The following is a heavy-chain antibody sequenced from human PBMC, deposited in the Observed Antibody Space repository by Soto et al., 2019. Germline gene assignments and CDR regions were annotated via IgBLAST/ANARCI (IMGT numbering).Heavy chain of an antibody. Sequence: GGSLRLSCAASGFTFSSYGMHWVRQAPGKGLEWVAVISYDGSNKYYADSVKGRFTISRDNSKNTLYLQMNSLRAEDTAVYYCAEGGGYYDYWGRGTLDPVSS. CDR3: AEGGGYYDY. CDR1: GFTFSSYG. CDR2: ISYDGSNK. D-gene: IGHD3-16*01. V-gene: IGHV3-30*18. J-gene: IGHJ4*02.